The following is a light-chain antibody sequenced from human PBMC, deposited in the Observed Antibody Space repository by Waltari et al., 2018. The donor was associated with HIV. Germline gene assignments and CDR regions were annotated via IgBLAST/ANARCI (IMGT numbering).Light chain of an antibody. CDR2: DNN. V-gene: IGLV1-51*01. Sequence: HSVLTQPPSVSAAPGPEVTISCSGSSSNLGNNYVTWYQQLPATAPKLLIYDNNKRPSGSPDRFSGSTSGTSATLGITGLQTGDEADYYCGTWDSSLSAGVFGGGTKLTVL. CDR3: GTWDSSLSAGV. J-gene: IGLJ3*02. CDR1: SSNLGNNY.